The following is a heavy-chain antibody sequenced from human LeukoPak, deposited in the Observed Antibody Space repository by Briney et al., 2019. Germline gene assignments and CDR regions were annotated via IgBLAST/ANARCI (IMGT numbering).Heavy chain of an antibody. CDR2: IIPIFGTA. V-gene: IGHV1-69*13. J-gene: IGHJ6*03. Sequence: SVKVSCKASGGTFSSYAISWVRQAPGQGLEWMGGIIPIFGTANYAQKFQGRVTITADESTSTAYMELSSLRSEDTAVYYCARVVDYYGSGSLAPYYYYYMDVWGKGTTVTVSS. D-gene: IGHD3-10*01. CDR3: ARVVDYYGSGSLAPYYYYYMDV. CDR1: GGTFSSYA.